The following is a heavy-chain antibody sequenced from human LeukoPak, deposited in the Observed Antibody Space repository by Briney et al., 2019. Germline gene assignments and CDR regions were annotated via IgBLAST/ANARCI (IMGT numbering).Heavy chain of an antibody. CDR2: INPNSGGT. CDR1: GYTFTGYY. Sequence: ASVKVSCKASGYTFTGYYMHWVRQAPGQGLEWMGWINPNSGGTNYAQKFQGWVTMTRDTSISTAYMELSRLRSDDTAVYYCARLDSSGWPTYGYWGQGTLVTVSS. V-gene: IGHV1-2*04. D-gene: IGHD6-19*01. J-gene: IGHJ4*02. CDR3: ARLDSSGWPTYGY.